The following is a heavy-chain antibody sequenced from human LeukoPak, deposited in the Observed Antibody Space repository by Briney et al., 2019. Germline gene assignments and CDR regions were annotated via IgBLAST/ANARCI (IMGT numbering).Heavy chain of an antibody. Sequence: PGGSLRLSCAASGFTLSDYYMSWIRQAPGKGLEWVSYISSSSSYTNYADSVKGRFTISRDNAKNSLYLQMNSLRAEDTAVYYCARGEKVDTAIKPEKLFDYWGQGTLVTVSS. CDR1: GFTLSDYY. CDR3: ARGEKVDTAIKPEKLFDY. D-gene: IGHD5-18*01. J-gene: IGHJ4*02. V-gene: IGHV3-11*06. CDR2: ISSSSSYT.